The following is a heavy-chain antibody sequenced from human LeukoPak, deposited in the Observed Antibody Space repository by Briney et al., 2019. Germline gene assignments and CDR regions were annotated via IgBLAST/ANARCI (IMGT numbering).Heavy chain of an antibody. CDR2: IYYSGST. D-gene: IGHD6-13*01. Sequence: SETLSLTCTVSGGSISSYYWSWIRQPPGKGLEWIGSIYYSGSTYYNPSLKSRVTISVDTSKNQFSLKLSSVTAADTAVYYCAREGIAAVNYYYYYMDVWGKGTTVTVSS. J-gene: IGHJ6*03. V-gene: IGHV4-59*12. CDR1: GGSISSYY. CDR3: AREGIAAVNYYYYYMDV.